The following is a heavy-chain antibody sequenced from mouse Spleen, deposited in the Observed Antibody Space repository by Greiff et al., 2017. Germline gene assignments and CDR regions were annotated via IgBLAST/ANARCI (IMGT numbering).Heavy chain of an antibody. D-gene: IGHD2-3*01. CDR3: ARTYDPYYYAMDY. CDR1: GYTFTDYN. J-gene: IGHJ4*01. V-gene: IGHV1-18*01. Sequence: VQLKESGPELVKPGASVKIPCKASGYTFTDYNMDWVKQSHGKSLEWIGDINPNNGGTIYNQKFKGKATLTVDKSSSTAYMELRSLTSEDTAVYYCARTYDPYYYAMDYWGQGTSVTVSS. CDR2: INPNNGGT.